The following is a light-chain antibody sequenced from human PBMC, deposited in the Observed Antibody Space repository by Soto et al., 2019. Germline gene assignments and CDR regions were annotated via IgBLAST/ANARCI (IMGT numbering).Light chain of an antibody. CDR3: QQYGNSPVA. CDR1: QSVNSNY. V-gene: IGKV3-20*01. CDR2: GAA. J-gene: IGKJ1*01. Sequence: EIVLTQSPGTLSLSPGERATLSCRASQSVNSNYLAWYQQKPGQAPRLLIYGAASRATGIPDRFSGSGSGTDFILTISRLEPEDFAVYFCQQYGNSPVAFGQGTKVEIK.